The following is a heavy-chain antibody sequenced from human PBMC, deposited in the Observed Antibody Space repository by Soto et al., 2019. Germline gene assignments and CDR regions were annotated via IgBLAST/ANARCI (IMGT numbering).Heavy chain of an antibody. CDR1: GDSISASS. J-gene: IGHJ4*02. CDR3: AREGNLGRWLQPLDF. CDR2: IHYNGNT. V-gene: IGHV4-59*01. D-gene: IGHD5-12*01. Sequence: TSETLSLTCTVSGDSISASSWSWVRQPPGKGLEWIGNIHYNGNTKYNPSLKSRVTMSVDTSKNQFSLKLISVTAADTAKYFCAREGNLGRWLQPLDFWGQGTLVTVS.